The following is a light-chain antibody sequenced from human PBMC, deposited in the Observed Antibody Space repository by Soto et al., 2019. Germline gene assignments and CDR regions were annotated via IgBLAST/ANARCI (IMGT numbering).Light chain of an antibody. Sequence: EIELTQSPATLSLSPGERATVSCRASQSVDRYLAWYQQKPGQAPRLLIYEASNRATGIAARFSGSGSGTDFTLTISSLEPEDFAVYYCQQRSNWPLISFGQGTRLEIK. CDR1: QSVDRY. V-gene: IGKV3-11*01. J-gene: IGKJ5*01. CDR2: EAS. CDR3: QQRSNWPLIS.